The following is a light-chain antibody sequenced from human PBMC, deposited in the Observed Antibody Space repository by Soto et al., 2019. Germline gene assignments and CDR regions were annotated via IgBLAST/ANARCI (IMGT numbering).Light chain of an antibody. CDR1: QGISDY. CDR3: QQLNSYPIT. J-gene: IGKJ5*01. Sequence: DIQLTQSPSFLSASVGDRVTITCRASQGISDYFAWYQQKLGKAPKLLIFAASTLQSGVPSRFSGSGYGTEFTLTISSLQPEDFATYYCQQLNSYPITFGQGTRLEIK. V-gene: IGKV1-9*01. CDR2: AAS.